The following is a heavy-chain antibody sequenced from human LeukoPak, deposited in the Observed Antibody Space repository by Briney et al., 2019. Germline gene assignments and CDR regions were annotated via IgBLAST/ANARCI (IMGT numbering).Heavy chain of an antibody. CDR2: VSYDGKTQ. J-gene: IGHJ4*02. CDR3: AKHGSSWFVDY. D-gene: IGHD6-13*01. Sequence: GGSLRLSCAASGFTFSRYGMQWVRQAPGKRLEWVAIVSYDGKTQYYADSVKGRFTISRDNSKNTVSLQMNSLRGEDTGVYYCAKHGSSWFVDYWGQGTPVTVSS. V-gene: IGHV3-30*18. CDR1: GFTFSRYG.